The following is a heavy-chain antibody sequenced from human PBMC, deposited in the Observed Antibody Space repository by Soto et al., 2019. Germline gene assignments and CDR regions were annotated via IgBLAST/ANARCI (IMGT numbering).Heavy chain of an antibody. J-gene: IGHJ2*01. Sequence: QVQLVQSGAEVKKPGSSVKVSCKASGGTFSSYTISWVRQAPGQGLEWMGRIIPILGIANYAQKFQGRVTITADKATSTAYMELSSLRSDDTAVYYCARDPTYYYDYRANGYFDLWGRGTLVTVSS. CDR2: IIPILGIA. V-gene: IGHV1-69*08. D-gene: IGHD3-22*01. CDR1: GGTFSSYT. CDR3: ARDPTYYYDYRANGYFDL.